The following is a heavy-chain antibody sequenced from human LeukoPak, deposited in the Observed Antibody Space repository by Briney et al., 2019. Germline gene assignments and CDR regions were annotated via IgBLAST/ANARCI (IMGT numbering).Heavy chain of an antibody. CDR2: ISYDGSNK. J-gene: IGHJ4*02. D-gene: IGHD6-19*01. V-gene: IGHV3-30-3*01. CDR3: APLAVATKDIDY. CDR1: GFTFSSYA. Sequence: PGGSLRLSCAASGFTFSSYAMHWVRQAPGKGLEWVAVISYDGSNKYYADSVKGRFTISRDNSKNTLYLQMNSLRAEDTAVYYCAPLAVATKDIDYWGLGTLVTVSS.